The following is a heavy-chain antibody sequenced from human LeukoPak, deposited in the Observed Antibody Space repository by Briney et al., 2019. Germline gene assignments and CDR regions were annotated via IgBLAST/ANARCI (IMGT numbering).Heavy chain of an antibody. D-gene: IGHD5-12*01. CDR2: ISNNVYST. Sequence: GGSLRLSCSASGFTFSSYTMHWVRQAPGKGLEYVSTISNNVYSTYYADSGKGRFTMSRDDSKNTLYLHMSSLRVEDTAVYYCVKGGNDLLNWFDPWGQGTLVTVSS. V-gene: IGHV3-64D*09. J-gene: IGHJ5*02. CDR1: GFTFSSYT. CDR3: VKGGNDLLNWFDP.